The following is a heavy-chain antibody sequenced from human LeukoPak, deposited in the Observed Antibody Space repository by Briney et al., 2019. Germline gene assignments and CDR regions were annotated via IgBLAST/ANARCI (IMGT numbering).Heavy chain of an antibody. Sequence: EASVKVSCKASGYTFTSYGISWVQQAPGQGLEWMGWMSPNSGITGYAQKFQGRVTMTRNTAISTAYMELSSLRSEDTAVYYCVRTPPNWGADYWGQGTLVTVSS. CDR2: MSPNSGIT. CDR3: VRTPPNWGADY. J-gene: IGHJ4*02. V-gene: IGHV1-8*02. CDR1: GYTFTSYG. D-gene: IGHD7-27*01.